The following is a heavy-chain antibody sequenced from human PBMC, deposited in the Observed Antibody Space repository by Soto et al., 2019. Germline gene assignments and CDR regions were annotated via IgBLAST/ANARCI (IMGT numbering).Heavy chain of an antibody. CDR2: ISTSDHTT. J-gene: IGHJ4*02. D-gene: IGHD6-19*01. Sequence: RLSCAASGFTFSRYAMSWVRQAPGKGLEWVSSISTSDHTTYYADSVKGRFTISTDNSKNTLYVQMNGLRVEDTAVYYCASSPTEVGGTTYYFDYWGQGALVTVSS. CDR1: GFTFSRYA. V-gene: IGHV3-23*01. CDR3: ASSPTEVGGTTYYFDY.